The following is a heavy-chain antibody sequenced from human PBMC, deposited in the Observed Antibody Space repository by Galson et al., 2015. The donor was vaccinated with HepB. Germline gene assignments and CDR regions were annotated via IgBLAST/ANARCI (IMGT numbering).Heavy chain of an antibody. J-gene: IGHJ4*02. CDR3: ARGEGWLRLEPGFDY. D-gene: IGHD5-12*01. Sequence: SLRLSCAASGFTFSSYAMHWVRQAPGKGLEWVAVISYDGSNKYYADSVKGRFTISRDNSKNTLYLQMNSLRAEDTAVYYCARGEGWLRLEPGFDYWGQGTLVTVSS. V-gene: IGHV3-30*04. CDR2: ISYDGSNK. CDR1: GFTFSSYA.